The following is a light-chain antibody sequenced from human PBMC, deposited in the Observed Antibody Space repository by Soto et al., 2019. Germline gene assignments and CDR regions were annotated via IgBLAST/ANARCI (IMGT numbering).Light chain of an antibody. J-gene: IGKJ4*02. CDR3: KHNSTWLPGT. V-gene: IGKV3-15*01. Sequence: EIVMTQSPGTLSVSPGERATLSCRVSQSVGSNLAWYQQKAGQAPRLLIYGASTRATGIPVRFTGSGSGTGFPLPIGGRQLENLQVYYVKHNSTWLPGTFGGGTKGRSN. CDR1: QSVGSN. CDR2: GAS.